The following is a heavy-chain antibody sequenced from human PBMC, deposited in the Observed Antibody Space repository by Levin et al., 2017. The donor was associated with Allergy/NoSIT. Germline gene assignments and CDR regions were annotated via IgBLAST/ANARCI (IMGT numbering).Heavy chain of an antibody. CDR2: ISYDGSNK. D-gene: IGHD3-22*01. J-gene: IGHJ4*02. Sequence: GESLKISCAASGFTFSSYAMHWVRQAPGKGLEWVAVISYDGSNKYYADSVKGRFTISRDNSKNTLYLQMNSLRAEDTAVYYCARDREIVVVITLFDYWGQGTLVTVSS. V-gene: IGHV3-30*04. CDR3: ARDREIVVVITLFDY. CDR1: GFTFSSYA.